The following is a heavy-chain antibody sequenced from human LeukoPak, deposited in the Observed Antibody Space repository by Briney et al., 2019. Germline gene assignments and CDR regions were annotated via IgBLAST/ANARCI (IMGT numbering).Heavy chain of an antibody. D-gene: IGHD3-3*01. CDR1: GGSISSSSYY. J-gene: IGHJ5*02. CDR2: IYYSGST. CDR3: ARWGRDFWSGYFWFDP. V-gene: IGHV4-39*01. Sequence: KPSETLSLTCTVSGGSISSSSYYWGWIRQPPGKGLEWIGSIYYSGSTYYNPSLKSRVTISVDTSKNQFSLKLSSVTAADTAVYYCARWGRDFWSGYFWFDPWGQGTLVTVSS.